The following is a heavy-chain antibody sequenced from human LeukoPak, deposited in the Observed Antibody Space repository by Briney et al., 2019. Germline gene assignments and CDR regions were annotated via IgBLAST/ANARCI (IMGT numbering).Heavy chain of an antibody. CDR1: GGSINTRSYF. D-gene: IGHD6-19*01. Sequence: SETLSLTCSAPGGSINTRSYFWGWIRQSPGKGLEWIASMYYSGTTYYNPSLKSRVTISVDTYKSQLSLKLSSVTAADTAVYYCARQRGSGWYHPHLFWGQGILVTVSS. V-gene: IGHV4-39*01. J-gene: IGHJ4*02. CDR2: MYYSGTT. CDR3: ARQRGSGWYHPHLF.